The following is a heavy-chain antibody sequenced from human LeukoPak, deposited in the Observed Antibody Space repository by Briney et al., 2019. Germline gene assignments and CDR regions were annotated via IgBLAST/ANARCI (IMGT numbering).Heavy chain of an antibody. J-gene: IGHJ4*02. D-gene: IGHD2-2*01. CDR1: GFTFSSHG. Sequence: GGTLRLSCAASGFTFSSHGMHWVRQAPGKGLEWVAVIWYDGSYKYYADSVKGRFTISRDNSNSTLYLQMYSLRAEDTAVYYCARDKSSSCYYFDYWGQGTLVTVSS. V-gene: IGHV3-33*08. CDR2: IWYDGSYK. CDR3: ARDKSSSCYYFDY.